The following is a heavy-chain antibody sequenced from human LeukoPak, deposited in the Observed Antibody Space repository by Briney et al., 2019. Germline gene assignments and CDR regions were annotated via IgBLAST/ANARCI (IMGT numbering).Heavy chain of an antibody. D-gene: IGHD5-12*01. V-gene: IGHV4-38-2*02. CDR3: AKSGGYGLIDY. CDR1: GYSISSGCC. J-gene: IGHJ4*02. Sequence: SETLSLTCTVSGYSISSGCCWGWIRQPPGKGLEWIGTIYHSGSTYYNPSLKSRVTISLHTSNNQFSRRLHSVTAADAAMYYCAKSGGYGLIDYRGQGTRVTVSS. CDR2: IYHSGST.